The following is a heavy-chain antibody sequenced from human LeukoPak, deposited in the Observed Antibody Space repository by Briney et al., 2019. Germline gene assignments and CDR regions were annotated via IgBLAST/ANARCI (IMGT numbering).Heavy chain of an antibody. CDR3: AKDVAAAGTDSGAFDI. Sequence: GGSLRLSCAASGFTFSSYGMHWVRQAPGKGLEWVAFIRYDGSNKYYADSVKGRFTISRDNSKNTLYLQMNSLRAEDTAVYYCAKDVAAAGTDSGAFDIWGQGTMVTVSS. J-gene: IGHJ3*02. CDR1: GFTFSSYG. V-gene: IGHV3-30*02. CDR2: IRYDGSNK. D-gene: IGHD6-13*01.